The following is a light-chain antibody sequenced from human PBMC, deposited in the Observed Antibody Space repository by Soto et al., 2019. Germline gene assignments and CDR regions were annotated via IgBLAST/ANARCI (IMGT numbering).Light chain of an antibody. J-gene: IGLJ1*01. CDR1: TSDIGRYNL. V-gene: IGLV2-23*02. CDR3: CSYAGDRIFG. CDR2: EVN. Sequence: QSVLTQPASVSGSPGQSITISCSGTTSDIGRYNLVSWYQHHPDIAPKILIYEVNKRPSGVSNRISASKSGNAASLTISGLQAEDEGDYCCCSYAGDRIFGFGTGTKVTGL.